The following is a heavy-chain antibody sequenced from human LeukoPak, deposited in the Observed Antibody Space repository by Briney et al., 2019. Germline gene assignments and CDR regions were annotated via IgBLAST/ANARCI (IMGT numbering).Heavy chain of an antibody. CDR2: IYYSGST. CDR1: GGSISSYY. CDR3: AGSPSSGYYSVRSFWYFDL. D-gene: IGHD3-22*01. J-gene: IGHJ2*01. Sequence: SETLSLTCTVSGGSISSYYWSWIRQPPGKGLEWIGYIYYSGSTNYNPSLKSRVTISVDTSKNQFSLKLGSVTAADTAVYYCAGSPSSGYYSVRSFWYFDLWGRGTLVTVSS. V-gene: IGHV4-59*01.